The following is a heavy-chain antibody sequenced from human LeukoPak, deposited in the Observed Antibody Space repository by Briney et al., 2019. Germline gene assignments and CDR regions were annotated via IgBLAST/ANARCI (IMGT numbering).Heavy chain of an antibody. Sequence: GRSLRLSCAASGFTFSSYAMHWVRQAPGKGLEWVAVISYDGSNKYYADSVKGRFTISRDNSKNTLYLQMNSLRADDTAVYYCAKDPGYGSGSGVFDYWGQGTLVTVSS. CDR2: ISYDGSNK. V-gene: IGHV3-30*04. J-gene: IGHJ4*02. CDR1: GFTFSSYA. D-gene: IGHD3-10*01. CDR3: AKDPGYGSGSGVFDY.